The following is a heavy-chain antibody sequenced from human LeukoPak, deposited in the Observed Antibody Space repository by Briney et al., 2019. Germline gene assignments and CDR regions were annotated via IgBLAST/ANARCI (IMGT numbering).Heavy chain of an antibody. CDR2: INHSGST. D-gene: IGHD5-18*01. V-gene: IGHV4-34*01. J-gene: IGHJ6*03. CDR1: GGSFSGYY. Sequence: SETLSLTCAVYGGSFSGYYWSWIRQPPGKGLEWIGEINHSGSTNYNPSLKSRVTISVDTSKNQFSLKLSSVTAADTAVYYCARDLDTATARGYYYMDVWGKGTTVTVSS. CDR3: ARDLDTATARGYYYMDV.